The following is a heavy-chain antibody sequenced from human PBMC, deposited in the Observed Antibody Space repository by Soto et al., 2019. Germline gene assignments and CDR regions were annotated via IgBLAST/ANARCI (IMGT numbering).Heavy chain of an antibody. J-gene: IGHJ4*02. CDR2: ISAYNGNT. V-gene: IGHV1-18*04. Sequence: AAVKVSCKASGYTFTSYGIRWVRQAPGQGLEWMGWISAYNGNTNYAQKLQGRVTMTTDTSTSTAYMELRSLRSDDTAVYYCARAGDSPGPFDYWGQGTLVTVSS. D-gene: IGHD7-27*01. CDR3: ARAGDSPGPFDY. CDR1: GYTFTSYG.